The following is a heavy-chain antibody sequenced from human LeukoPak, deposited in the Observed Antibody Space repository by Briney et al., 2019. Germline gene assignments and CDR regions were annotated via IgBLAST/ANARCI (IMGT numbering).Heavy chain of an antibody. CDR3: AGPSQQLASYYYYYMDV. J-gene: IGHJ6*03. CDR1: GYSFTTYI. Sequence: ASVKVSCKASGYSFTTYIMNWVRQAPGQGLEWMGWINTNTGNPTYAQGFTGRFVFSLDTSVSTAYLQISSLKAEDTAMYYCAGPSQQLASYYYYYMDVWGKGTTVTVSS. CDR2: INTNTGNP. D-gene: IGHD6-13*01. V-gene: IGHV7-4-1*02.